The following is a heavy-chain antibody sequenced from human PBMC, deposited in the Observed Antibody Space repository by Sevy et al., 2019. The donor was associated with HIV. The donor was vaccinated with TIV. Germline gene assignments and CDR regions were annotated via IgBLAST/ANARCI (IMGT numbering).Heavy chain of an antibody. D-gene: IGHD5-12*01. Sequence: GGSLRLSCAASGFTFSTYPMYWVRQAPGKGLEWVSGLGGSGGSTYYADSVKDRFTISRDNSKNTLYLQMNNLRAEDTALYYCAKGGYGGDYFDYWGQGTLVTVSS. CDR3: AKGGYGGDYFDY. CDR2: LGGSGGST. J-gene: IGHJ4*02. V-gene: IGHV3-23*01. CDR1: GFTFSTYP.